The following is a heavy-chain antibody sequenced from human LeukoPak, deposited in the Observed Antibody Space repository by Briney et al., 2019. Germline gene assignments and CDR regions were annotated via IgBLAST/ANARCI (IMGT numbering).Heavy chain of an antibody. CDR1: GYTFTSYG. CDR2: ISAYNGNT. J-gene: IGHJ5*02. CDR3: ARVGPNDFWGGYQWDWFDP. D-gene: IGHD3-3*01. V-gene: IGHV1-18*01. Sequence: ASVKVSCKASGYTFTSYGISWVRQAPGQGLEWMGWISAYNGNTNYAQKLRGRVTMTTDTSTSTAYMELRSLRSDDTAVYYCARVGPNDFWGGYQWDWFDPWGQGTLVTVSS.